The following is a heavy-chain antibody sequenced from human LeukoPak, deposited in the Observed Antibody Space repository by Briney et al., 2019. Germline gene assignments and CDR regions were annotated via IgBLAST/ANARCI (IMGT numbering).Heavy chain of an antibody. CDR3: AKDVVGHQWVENY. CDR2: ISYDGSNK. D-gene: IGHD2-2*01. J-gene: IGHJ4*02. CDR1: GFTFSSYG. V-gene: IGHV3-30*18. Sequence: PGGSLRLSCAASGFTFSSYGMHWVRQAPGKGLEWVAVISYDGSNKYYADSVKGRFTISRDNSKNTVYLQMNSLRPEDTGVYYCAKDVVGHQWVENYWGQGTLVTVSS.